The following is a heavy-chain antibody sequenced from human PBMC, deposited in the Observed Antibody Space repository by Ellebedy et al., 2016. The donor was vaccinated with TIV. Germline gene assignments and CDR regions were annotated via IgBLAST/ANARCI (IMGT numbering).Heavy chain of an antibody. V-gene: IGHV3-23*01. CDR2: ISGSAGST. D-gene: IGHD6-19*01. Sequence: PGGSLRLSCAASGFTFTSYAMNWVRQAPGTGLEWVSAISGSAGSTSYADSVKGRFTISRDNSKNTLYLQLNSLRAEDTAVYYCAKGGRGSGHLDYYYYAMDVWGQGTTVTVSS. CDR1: GFTFTSYA. CDR3: AKGGRGSGHLDYYYYAMDV. J-gene: IGHJ6*02.